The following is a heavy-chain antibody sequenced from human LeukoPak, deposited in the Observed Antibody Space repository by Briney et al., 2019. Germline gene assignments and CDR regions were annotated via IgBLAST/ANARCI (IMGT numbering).Heavy chain of an antibody. V-gene: IGHV4-59*08. Sequence: SETLSLTCTVSGGSISGYHWSWIRLPPGKELEWIGYFHYSGTTNYNPSLKSRVTISVDTSKNQFSLKLRFVTAADTAVYYCARTYSSGAFDIWGQGTMVTVSS. CDR3: ARTYSSGAFDI. D-gene: IGHD6-25*01. CDR1: GGSISGYH. CDR2: FHYSGTT. J-gene: IGHJ3*02.